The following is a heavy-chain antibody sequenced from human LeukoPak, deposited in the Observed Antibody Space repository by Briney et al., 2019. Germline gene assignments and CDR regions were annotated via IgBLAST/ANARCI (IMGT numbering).Heavy chain of an antibody. CDR1: GYSFTSYW. J-gene: IGHJ3*02. D-gene: IGHD5-18*01. CDR2: IYPGDSDT. V-gene: IGHV5-51*01. CDR3: ARLSVDTAMGGAFDI. Sequence: GESLKISCKGSGYSFTSYWIGWVRQMPGKGLEWMGIIYPGDSDTRYSPSFQGQFTISADKSISTAYLQWSSLKASDTAMYYCARLSVDTAMGGAFDIWGQGTMVTVSS.